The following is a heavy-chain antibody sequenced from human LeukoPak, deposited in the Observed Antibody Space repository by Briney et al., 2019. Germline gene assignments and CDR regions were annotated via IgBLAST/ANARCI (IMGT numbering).Heavy chain of an antibody. J-gene: IGHJ4*02. V-gene: IGHV1-2*02. Sequence: ASVKVSCKASGYTFTGYYMHWVRQAPGQGREWMGWINPNSGGTNYAQKFQGRVTMTRDTSISTAYMELSRLRSDDTAVYYCARGGRAVAGTRDPFDYWGQGTLVTVSS. CDR2: INPNSGGT. CDR3: ARGGRAVAGTRDPFDY. D-gene: IGHD6-19*01. CDR1: GYTFTGYY.